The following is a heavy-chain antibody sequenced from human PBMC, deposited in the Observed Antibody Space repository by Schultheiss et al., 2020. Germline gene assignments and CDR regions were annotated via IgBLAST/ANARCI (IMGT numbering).Heavy chain of an antibody. CDR1: GYTFNSYG. V-gene: IGHV1-18*01. J-gene: IGHJ6*02. CDR3: ARDVGPVAPTYGMDA. Sequence: ASVKVSCKASGYTFNSYGISWVRQAPGQGLEWMGWISAYNGNTNFAQKVQGRVTMTTDTSTSTAYMEVRSLRFDDTAVYYCARDVGPVAPTYGMDAWGQGTTVTVSS. D-gene: IGHD2-15*01. CDR2: ISAYNGNT.